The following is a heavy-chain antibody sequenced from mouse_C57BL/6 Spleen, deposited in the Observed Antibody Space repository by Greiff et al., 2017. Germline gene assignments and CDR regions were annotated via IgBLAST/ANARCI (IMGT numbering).Heavy chain of an antibody. D-gene: IGHD2-1*01. CDR3: ARYGNSLDY. V-gene: IGHV1-76*01. J-gene: IGHJ2*01. Sequence: QVQLQQSGAELVRPGASVKLSCKASGYTFTDYYINWVKQRPGQGLEWIARIYPGSGNTYYNEKFKGKATLTAEKSSSTAYMQLSSLTSEDSAVYFCARYGNSLDYWGQGTTLTVSS. CDR2: IYPGSGNT. CDR1: GYTFTDYY.